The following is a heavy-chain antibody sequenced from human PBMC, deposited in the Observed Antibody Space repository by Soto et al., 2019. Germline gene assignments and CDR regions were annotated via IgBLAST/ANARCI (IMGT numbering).Heavy chain of an antibody. Sequence: ASVKVSCKATGYTFTGYAMHWVRQAPGQRLEWMGWINAGNGNTKYSQKFQGRVTITRDTSASTAYMELSSLRSEDTAVYYCARAVAVAADFDYWGQGTLVTVSS. D-gene: IGHD6-19*01. CDR1: GYTFTGYA. V-gene: IGHV1-3*01. J-gene: IGHJ4*02. CDR3: ARAVAVAADFDY. CDR2: INAGNGNT.